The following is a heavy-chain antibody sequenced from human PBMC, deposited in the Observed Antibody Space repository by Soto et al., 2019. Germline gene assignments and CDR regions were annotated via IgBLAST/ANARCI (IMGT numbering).Heavy chain of an antibody. V-gene: IGHV6-1*01. Sequence: QVQLQESSPGLLKPSQTLSLTCAISGDSVSSNTAAWNWIRQSPSRGLEWLGRTYYRSKWHYDXXVSVRSRGTVXXDXSXXPFPLQVNSVPPEDTAVYYCARPASGSAWYRRIDCWGQGTLVTVSS. CDR1: GDSVSSNTAA. D-gene: IGHD6-13*01. J-gene: IGHJ4*02. CDR2: TYYRSKWHY. CDR3: ARPASGSAWYRRIDC.